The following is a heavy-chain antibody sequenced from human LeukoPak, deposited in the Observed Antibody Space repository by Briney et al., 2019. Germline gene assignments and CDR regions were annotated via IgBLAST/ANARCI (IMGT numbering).Heavy chain of an antibody. CDR3: AKDSPVATW. Sequence: GGSLRLSCAASGFTFSSPAMSWVRQTPGKGLEWVSSITPSGDGTYYAASVKGRFTVSRDNSKNTLYLQMDSLRADDTAKYYCAKDSPVATWWGQGTLVTVSS. V-gene: IGHV3-23*01. CDR2: ITPSGDGT. J-gene: IGHJ4*02. CDR1: GFTFSSPA. D-gene: IGHD1-26*01.